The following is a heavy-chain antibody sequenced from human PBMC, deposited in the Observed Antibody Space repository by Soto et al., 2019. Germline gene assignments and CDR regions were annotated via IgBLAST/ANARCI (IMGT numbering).Heavy chain of an antibody. V-gene: IGHV6-1*01. CDR3: ARRWDWFDP. J-gene: IGHJ5*02. CDR1: GDSVSNNRAT. CDR2: TYYRSKWIS. Sequence: SQTLSLTCAISGDSVSNNRATWNWIRQSPSGGLEWLGRTYYRSKWISDYAMSVKSRISINPDTSKNLISLHLNSVTPEDTAVYYCARRWDWFDPWGQGTLVTVSS.